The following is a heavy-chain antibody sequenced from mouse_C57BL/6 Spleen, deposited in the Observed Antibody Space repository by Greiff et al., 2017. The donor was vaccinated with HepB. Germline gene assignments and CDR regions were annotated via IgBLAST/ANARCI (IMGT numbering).Heavy chain of an antibody. D-gene: IGHD1-1*01. Sequence: QVQLQQSGAELVKPGASVKMSCKASGYTFTSYWITWVKQRPGQGLEWIGDIYPGSGSTNYNEKFKSKATLTVDTSSSTAYMQLSSLTSEDSAVYYCARGSYYYGSSLDYWGQGTTLTVSS. J-gene: IGHJ2*01. CDR3: ARGSYYYGSSLDY. CDR1: GYTFTSYW. CDR2: IYPGSGST. V-gene: IGHV1-55*01.